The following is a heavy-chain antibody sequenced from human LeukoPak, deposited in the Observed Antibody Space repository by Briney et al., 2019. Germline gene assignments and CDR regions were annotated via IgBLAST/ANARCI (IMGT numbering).Heavy chain of an antibody. V-gene: IGHV3-74*01. CDR1: GFSFNNYL. D-gene: IGHD6-19*01. Sequence: GGSLRLSCAASGFSFNNYLMHWVRQAPGKGLEWVSRIDNDGSSTRYADSVTGRFTISRDIAKNTLYLQMNSLRADDTAVYYCVGSSGWPAYWRQGTLVTVSS. J-gene: IGHJ4*02. CDR3: VGSSGWPAY. CDR2: IDNDGSST.